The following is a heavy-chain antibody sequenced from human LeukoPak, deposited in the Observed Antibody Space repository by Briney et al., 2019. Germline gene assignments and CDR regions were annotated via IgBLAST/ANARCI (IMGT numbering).Heavy chain of an antibody. D-gene: IGHD6-19*01. CDR2: INPNSGGT. V-gene: IGHV1-2*02. J-gene: IGHJ4*02. Sequence: GASVKLSCKSSGYTFTGYYMHWVRHAPGQGLEWMGWINPNSGGTNYAQKFHGRVTMTRDTSISTAYMELSRLRSDDTAVYYCARVLAVAALGDWGQGTLVTVSS. CDR3: ARVLAVAALGD. CDR1: GYTFTGYY.